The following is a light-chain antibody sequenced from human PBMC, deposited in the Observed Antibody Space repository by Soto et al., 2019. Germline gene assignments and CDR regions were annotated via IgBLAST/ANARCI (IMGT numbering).Light chain of an antibody. J-gene: IGKJ1*01. CDR3: QQYYSTPWT. CDR1: QSVLYSSNNKNY. V-gene: IGKV4-1*01. CDR2: WAS. Sequence: DIVMTQSPDSLAVSLGERATINCKSSQSVLYSSNNKNYLAWYQQKPEQPPKLLIYWASTRESGVPDRFSGSGSGTDFTLTISSLQAEDVAVYYCQQYYSTPWTFCQGTKVKIK.